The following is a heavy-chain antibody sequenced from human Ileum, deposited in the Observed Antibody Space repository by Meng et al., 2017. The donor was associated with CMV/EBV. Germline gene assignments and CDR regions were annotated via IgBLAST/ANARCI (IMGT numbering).Heavy chain of an antibody. V-gene: IGHV1-2*06. CDR3: ARENWVYDY. D-gene: IGHD7-27*01. CDR1: GDIFTGYY. J-gene: IGHJ4*02. Sequence: VQLVQSGTEMKTPGASVKVSCKASGDIFTGYYMHWFRQAPGQGLEWMGQIRLNSGDTHYAQKFQGGVTMTRDMSIITAYMELSSLMSDDTAVYYCARENWVYDYWGQGTLVTVSS. CDR2: IRLNSGDT.